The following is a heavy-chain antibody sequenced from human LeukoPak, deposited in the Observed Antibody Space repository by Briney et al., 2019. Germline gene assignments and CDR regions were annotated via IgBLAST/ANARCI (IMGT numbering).Heavy chain of an antibody. V-gene: IGHV3-30*02. CDR1: GFTFSNYG. Sequence: GGSLRLSCAASGFTFSNYGMHWVRQAPGKGLEWVAYMRDDGSTKYYVDSVKGRFTISRDNSKSTLYLQMNSLRTEDTAVYYCAKGFDSTGFYLDSWGRGTLVTVSS. CDR3: AKGFDSTGFYLDS. D-gene: IGHD3-22*01. J-gene: IGHJ4*02. CDR2: MRDDGSTK.